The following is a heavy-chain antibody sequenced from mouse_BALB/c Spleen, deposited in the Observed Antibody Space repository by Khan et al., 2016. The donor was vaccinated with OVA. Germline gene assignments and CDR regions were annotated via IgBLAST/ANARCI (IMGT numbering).Heavy chain of an antibody. Sequence: VKLLESGPGLVASSQSLSITCTVSGFSLTDYAVSWIHQPPGKGLEWLGVIWAGGSKYYYSVHKSRLSISKANSKSQVFLKVNSLQTDDTDMYECAKDLPYYGMEYGGQGTSGTGSS. CDR1: GFSLTDYA. CDR3: AKDLPYYGMEY. CDR2: IWAGGSK. J-gene: IGHJ4*01. V-gene: IGHV2-6-5*01.